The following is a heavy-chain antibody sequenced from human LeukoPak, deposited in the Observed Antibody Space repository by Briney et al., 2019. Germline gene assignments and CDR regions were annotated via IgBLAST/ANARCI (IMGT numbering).Heavy chain of an antibody. J-gene: IGHJ6*03. CDR1: GFTFSSYA. CDR2: ISYDGSNK. CDR3: ARNYYYMDV. V-gene: IGHV3-30*04. Sequence: GGSLRLSCAASGFTFSSYAMHWVRQAPGKGLEWVAVISYDGSNKYYADSVKGGFTISRDNSKNTLYLQMNSLRAEDTAVYYCARNYYYMDVWGKGTTVTISS.